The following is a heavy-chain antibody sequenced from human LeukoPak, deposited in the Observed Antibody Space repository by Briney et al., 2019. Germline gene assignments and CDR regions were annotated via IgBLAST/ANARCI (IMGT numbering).Heavy chain of an antibody. Sequence: GGSLRLSCAASGFTFSSYAMSWVRQSPGKGLEWVSAISGGGGSTYYADSVKGRFTISRDNSKDTLYLQMNSLRAEDTAVYYCAKFYDISTGYFDCWGQGTLVTVSS. J-gene: IGHJ4*02. CDR3: AKFYDISTGYFDC. CDR2: ISGGGGST. D-gene: IGHD3-9*01. CDR1: GFTFSSYA. V-gene: IGHV3-23*01.